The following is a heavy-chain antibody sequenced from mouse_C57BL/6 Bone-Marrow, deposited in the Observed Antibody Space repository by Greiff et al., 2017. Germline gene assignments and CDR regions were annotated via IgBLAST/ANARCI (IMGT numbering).Heavy chain of an antibody. CDR3: ARQNYGGSCYAMDY. J-gene: IGHJ4*01. V-gene: IGHV2-6-1*01. CDR2: IWSDGST. CDR1: GFSLTSYG. D-gene: IGHD1-1*01. Sequence: QVQLKESGPGLVAPSQSLSITCTVSGFSLTSYGVHWVRQPPGKGLEWLVVIWSDGSTTYNSALKSRLSISKDNSKSQVFLKMNSLQTDDTAMYYCARQNYGGSCYAMDYWGQGTSVTVSS.